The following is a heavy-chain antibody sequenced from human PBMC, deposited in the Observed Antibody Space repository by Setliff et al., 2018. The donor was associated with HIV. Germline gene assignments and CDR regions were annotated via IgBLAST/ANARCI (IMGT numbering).Heavy chain of an antibody. CDR2: INDRGTS. Sequence: SETMSLTCSVSGDSLSRSPYYWSWIRQPPGKGMDWIGEINDRGTSHYNPSLKSRVTISLDTSKNQFSLRLSSVTAADRAVYYCARGGGPDTNFDLRGQGTLVTVSS. D-gene: IGHD5-18*01. CDR3: ARGGGPDTNFDL. CDR1: GDSLSRSPYY. V-gene: IGHV4-39*07. J-gene: IGHJ4*02.